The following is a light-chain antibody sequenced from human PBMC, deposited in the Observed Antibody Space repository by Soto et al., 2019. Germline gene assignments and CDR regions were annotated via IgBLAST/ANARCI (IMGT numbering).Light chain of an antibody. Sequence: EIVLTQSPGTLSLSPGERATHSCRASQSVSSSYLAWYRQKPGQAPRLLIYGASSRATGIPDRFSGSGSGTDFTLTISRLEPEDFAVYYCQQYGSSPPYTFGQGTKLEIK. CDR3: QQYGSSPPYT. V-gene: IGKV3-20*01. CDR2: GAS. CDR1: QSVSSSY. J-gene: IGKJ2*01.